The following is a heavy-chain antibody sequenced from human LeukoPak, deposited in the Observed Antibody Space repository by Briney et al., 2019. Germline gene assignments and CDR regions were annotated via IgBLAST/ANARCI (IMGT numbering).Heavy chain of an antibody. CDR3: ARGRTYATRFDY. D-gene: IGHD2-2*01. Sequence: SETLSLTCSVSGGSNTTDHWNWIRQPPGKGLEWIASIYDSGSTYYNPSLKSPVTISVDTSKNQFSLKLSSVTAADTAVYYCARGRTYATRFDYWGRGTLVTVSS. V-gene: IGHV4-59*01. CDR1: GGSNTTDH. CDR2: IYDSGST. J-gene: IGHJ4*02.